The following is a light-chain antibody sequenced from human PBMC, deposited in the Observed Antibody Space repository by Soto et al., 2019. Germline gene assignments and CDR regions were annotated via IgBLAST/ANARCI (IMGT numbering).Light chain of an antibody. CDR3: QQYNSYQGT. CDR2: DAS. J-gene: IGKJ4*02. CDR1: QSISSW. V-gene: IGKV1-5*01. Sequence: DIQMTQSPSTLSASVGDRVTITCRASQSISSWLAWYQQKPGKAPKLLIYDASSLESGFPSRFSGSGSGTEFTLTISSLQPDDFATYYCQQYNSYQGTFGGGTKVEIK.